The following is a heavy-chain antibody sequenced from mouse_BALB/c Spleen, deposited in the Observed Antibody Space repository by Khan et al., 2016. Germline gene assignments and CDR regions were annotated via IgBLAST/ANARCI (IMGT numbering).Heavy chain of an antibody. Sequence: VQLQESGVELVKPGASVKLSCKASGYTFTEYIIHWVKQRSGQGLEWIGWFYPGSGSIKYNEKFKDKATLTADKSSSTVYMELSRLTSEDSAVYFCARHEGRTMITTVYFDYWGQGTTLTVSS. CDR1: GYTFTEYI. CDR3: ARHEGRTMITTVYFDY. J-gene: IGHJ2*01. V-gene: IGHV1-62-2*01. D-gene: IGHD2-4*01. CDR2: FYPGSGSI.